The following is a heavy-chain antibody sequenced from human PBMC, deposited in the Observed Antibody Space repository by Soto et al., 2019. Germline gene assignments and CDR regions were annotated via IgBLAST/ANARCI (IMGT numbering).Heavy chain of an antibody. D-gene: IGHD1-26*01. V-gene: IGHV1-69*12. Sequence: QVPLVQSGAEVKKPGSSVKVSCKASGGTFSSYAISWVRQAPGQGLEWMGGIIPIFGTANYAQKFQGRVTITADESTSTAYMELSSLRSEDTAVYYCARTPLIVGATMYYFDYWGQGTLVTVSS. CDR3: ARTPLIVGATMYYFDY. CDR2: IIPIFGTA. CDR1: GGTFSSYA. J-gene: IGHJ4*02.